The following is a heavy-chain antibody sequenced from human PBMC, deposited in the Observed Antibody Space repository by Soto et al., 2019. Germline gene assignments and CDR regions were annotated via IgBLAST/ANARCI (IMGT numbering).Heavy chain of an antibody. CDR3: ARDELRLGELSFYGMDV. CDR1: SGTFRSYA. Sequence: QVQLVQSGAEVKKPGSSVKVSCKASSGTFRSYAISWVRQAPGQGLEWMGGVIPIFGTADYAQKFQSRGTITANESTSTAYMELSSLRSEDTAVYYCARDELRLGELSFYGMDVWVQGTTVTASS. V-gene: IGHV1-69*01. J-gene: IGHJ6*02. D-gene: IGHD3-16*01. CDR2: VIPIFGTA.